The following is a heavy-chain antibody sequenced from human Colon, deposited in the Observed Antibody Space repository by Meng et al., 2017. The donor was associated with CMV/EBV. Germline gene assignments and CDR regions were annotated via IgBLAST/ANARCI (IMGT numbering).Heavy chain of an antibody. CDR3: AHGRGWLTDY. CDR2: IYWDDDN. D-gene: IGHD6-19*01. Sequence: QITLKESGPTLVKPTQTLTLTCPFSGFSLRTPEVGVHWIRQPPGKALEWLALIYWDDDNQFRPSLKNRITITKDTSKNQVVLTMTNMDPVDTATYYCAHGRGWLTDYWGQGTLVTVSS. CDR1: GFSLRTPEVG. V-gene: IGHV2-5*02. J-gene: IGHJ4*02.